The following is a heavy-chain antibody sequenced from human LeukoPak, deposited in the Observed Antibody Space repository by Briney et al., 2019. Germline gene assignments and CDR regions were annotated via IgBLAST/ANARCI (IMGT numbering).Heavy chain of an antibody. V-gene: IGHV1-69*06. CDR3: ARGFGVDYYYYMDV. CDR1: GGTFSTHG. D-gene: IGHD3-3*01. CDR2: IIPIFGTT. J-gene: IGHJ6*03. Sequence: SVKVSCKASGGTFSTHGISWVRQAPGQGLEWMGRIIPIFGTTNYAQNFQGRVTITADKSTGTVHMDLSSLRSEDTAVYYCARGFGVDYYYYMDVWDEGTTVIVSS.